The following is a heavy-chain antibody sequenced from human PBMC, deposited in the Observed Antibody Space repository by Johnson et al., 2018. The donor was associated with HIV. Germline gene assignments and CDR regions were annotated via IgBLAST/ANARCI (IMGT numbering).Heavy chain of an antibody. CDR1: GVIFSSYG. CDR2: IWNDGSDM. CDR3: AKDRTIHDAFDI. D-gene: IGHD5-18*01. V-gene: IGHV3-33*06. Sequence: QVQLVESGGGLVKPGRSLRLSCAASGVIFSSYGMHLVRQAPGKGLGWVALIWNDGSDMYYADFVKGRFTISRDNSRNTRYLQMNSLRAEDTAVYYCAKDRTIHDAFDIWGQGTMVTVSS. J-gene: IGHJ3*02.